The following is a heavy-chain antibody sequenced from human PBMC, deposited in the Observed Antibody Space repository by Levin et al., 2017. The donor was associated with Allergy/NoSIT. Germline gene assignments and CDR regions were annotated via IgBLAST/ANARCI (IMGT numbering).Heavy chain of an antibody. Sequence: NPGGSLRLSCAASGFTFSDYYMSWIRQAPGKGLEWVSYISTSGTTIYYADSVKGRFTISRDNAKNSLYLQMNSLRAEDTAVYYCARARMGAGDAFDIWGQGTMVTVSS. D-gene: IGHD3-16*01. CDR1: GFTFSDYY. CDR3: ARARMGAGDAFDI. CDR2: ISTSGTTI. J-gene: IGHJ3*02. V-gene: IGHV3-11*01.